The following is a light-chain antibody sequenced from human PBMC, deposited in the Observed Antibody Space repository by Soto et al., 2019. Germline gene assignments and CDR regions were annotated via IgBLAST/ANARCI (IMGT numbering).Light chain of an antibody. J-gene: IGKJ5*01. CDR3: QLYGSSST. Sequence: IVLTQSPGTLSLSPGERATLSCRASQSVSSSYLAWYQQKPGQAPRLLIYGASSRATGIPDRFSGSGSGSDFTLTISRLEPEDFAVYYCQLYGSSSTFGQGTRLEIK. CDR1: QSVSSSY. CDR2: GAS. V-gene: IGKV3-20*01.